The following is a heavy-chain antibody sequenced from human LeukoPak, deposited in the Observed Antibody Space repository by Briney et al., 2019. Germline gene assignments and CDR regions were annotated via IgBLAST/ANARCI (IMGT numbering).Heavy chain of an antibody. CDR2: IYYSGST. V-gene: IGHV4-31*03. Sequence: PSETLSLTCTVSGGSISSGGYYWSWIRQHPGNGLEWIGYIYYSGSTYYNPSLKSRVTISVDTSKNQFSLKLSSVTAADTAVYYCAGGYSAYYFDYWGQGTLVTVSS. D-gene: IGHD3-10*01. J-gene: IGHJ4*02. CDR3: AGGYSAYYFDY. CDR1: GGSISSGGYY.